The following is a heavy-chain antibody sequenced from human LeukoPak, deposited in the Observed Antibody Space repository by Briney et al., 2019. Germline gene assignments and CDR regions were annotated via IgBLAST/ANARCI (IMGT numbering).Heavy chain of an antibody. CDR3: ARLTKNDSGSFRFGKKKRGYMDV. CDR1: GGSVSNKY. V-gene: IGHV4-59*02. J-gene: IGHJ6*03. D-gene: IGHD3-10*01. Sequence: KPSETLSLTCTVSGGSVSNKYWSWIRQPPGKGLEWIGYIYYSGSTNYNPSLKSRVTILVDTSKNQFSLKLSSVTAADTAVYYCARLTKNDSGSFRFGKKKRGYMDVWGKGTTVTISS. CDR2: IYYSGST.